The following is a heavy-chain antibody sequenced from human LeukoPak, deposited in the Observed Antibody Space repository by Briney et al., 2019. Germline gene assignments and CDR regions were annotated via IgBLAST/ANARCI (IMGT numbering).Heavy chain of an antibody. V-gene: IGHV3-21*01. CDR3: AKVVESLAGADYNWFDP. CDR2: ISSSSSYI. CDR1: GFTFSSYS. Sequence: GGSLRLSCAASGFTFSSYSMNWVRQAPGKGLEWVSSISSSSSYIYYADSVKGRFTISRDNAKNSLYLQMNSLRADDTAVYYCAKVVESLAGADYNWFDPWGQGTLVTVSS. D-gene: IGHD6-13*01. J-gene: IGHJ5*02.